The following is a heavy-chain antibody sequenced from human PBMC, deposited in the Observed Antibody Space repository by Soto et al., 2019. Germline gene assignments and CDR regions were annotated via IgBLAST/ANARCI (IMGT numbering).Heavy chain of an antibody. CDR2: IYYSGST. D-gene: IGHD4-17*01. CDR3: ARQRHGDYFDY. Sequence: SETLSLTCTVSGGSISSYYWSWIRQPPGKGLEWIGYIYYSGSTNYNPSLKSRVTISVDTSKNQFSLKLSSVTAADTAVYYCARQRHGDYFDYWGQATLVTVSS. CDR1: GGSISSYY. V-gene: IGHV4-59*08. J-gene: IGHJ4*02.